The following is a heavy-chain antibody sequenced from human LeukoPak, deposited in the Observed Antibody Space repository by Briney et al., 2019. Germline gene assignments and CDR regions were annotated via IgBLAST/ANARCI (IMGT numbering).Heavy chain of an antibody. CDR1: GYTFTSYD. CDR2: MNPNSGNT. D-gene: IGHD6-6*01. J-gene: IGHJ4*02. V-gene: IGHV1-8*03. CDR3: ARGRHRAARYYFDY. Sequence: ASVKVSCKASGYTFTSYDINWVRQATGQGLEWMGWMNPNSGNTGYAQKFQGRVTITRNTSISTAYMELSSLRSEDTAVYYCARGRHRAARYYFDYWGQGTLVTVPS.